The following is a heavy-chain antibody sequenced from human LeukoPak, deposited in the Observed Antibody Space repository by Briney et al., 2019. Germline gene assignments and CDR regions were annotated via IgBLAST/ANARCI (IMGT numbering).Heavy chain of an antibody. Sequence: GGSLRLSCVPSGFIFSTFGMHWVRQAPGEGLEWVAFIRYDGSNKYYADSVKGRFTISRDNSKNTLYLQMNSLRAEDTAVYYCAKDHYYDSSGIDYWGQGTLVIVSS. D-gene: IGHD3-22*01. CDR1: GFIFSTFG. CDR3: AKDHYYDSSGIDY. J-gene: IGHJ4*02. V-gene: IGHV3-30*02. CDR2: IRYDGSNK.